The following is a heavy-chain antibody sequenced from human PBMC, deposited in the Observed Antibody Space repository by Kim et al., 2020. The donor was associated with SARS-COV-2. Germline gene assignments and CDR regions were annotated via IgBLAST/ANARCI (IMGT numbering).Heavy chain of an antibody. Sequence: SETLSLTCAVNGGSLSGHYWSWIRQSPEKGLEWIGEINYRGRTNYNPSLKSRVTMSVDTSKKDFSLTLKSVSAADTAVYYCARIGTLIWGDVGHPSKDDVDVWGQGTTVTVSS. CDR1: GGSLSGHY. J-gene: IGHJ6*02. CDR2: INYRGRT. D-gene: IGHD3-10*01. CDR3: ARIGTLIWGDVGHPSKDDVDV. V-gene: IGHV4-34*01.